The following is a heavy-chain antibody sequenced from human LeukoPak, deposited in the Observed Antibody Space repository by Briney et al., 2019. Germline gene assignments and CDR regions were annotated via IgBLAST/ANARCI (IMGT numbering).Heavy chain of an antibody. CDR2: IYSSGST. CDR1: GGSTSSYY. Sequence: SETLSLTCSVSGGSTSSYYWTWIRQPAGKGLEWIGRIYSSGSTNYNPSLKSRVTMSVDTSKNQFSLKLSSVTAADTAVYYCARVGYCTSGSCDDYFYYYAMDVWGQGTTVTVSS. J-gene: IGHJ6*02. V-gene: IGHV4-4*07. D-gene: IGHD2-15*01. CDR3: ARVGYCTSGSCDDYFYYYAMDV.